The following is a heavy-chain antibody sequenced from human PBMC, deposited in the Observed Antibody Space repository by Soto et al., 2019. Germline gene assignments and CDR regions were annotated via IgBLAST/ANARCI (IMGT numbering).Heavy chain of an antibody. CDR2: IKSKTDGGTT. CDR3: TTSYYYDFWSGYYSPYYFDY. D-gene: IGHD3-3*01. J-gene: IGHJ4*02. Sequence: WGSLRLSCAASGFTFSNAWMSWVRQAPGKGLEWVGRIKSKTDGGTTDYAAPVKGRFTISRDDSKNTLYLQMNSLKTEDTAVYYCTTSYYYDFWSGYYSPYYFDYWGQGTLVTVSS. CDR1: GFTFSNAW. V-gene: IGHV3-15*01.